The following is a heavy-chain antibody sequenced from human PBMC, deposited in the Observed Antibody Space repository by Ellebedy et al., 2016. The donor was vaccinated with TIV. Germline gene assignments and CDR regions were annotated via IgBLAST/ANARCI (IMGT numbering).Heavy chain of an antibody. V-gene: IGHV3-49*03. CDR3: TRDVLRRWELLWNP. Sequence: GESLKISXTASGFTFGDYAMSWFRQAPGKGLEWVGFIRSKAYGGTTEYAASVKGRFTISRDDSKSIAYLQMNSLKTEDTAVYYCTRDVLRRWELLWNPWGQGTLVTVSS. D-gene: IGHD1-26*01. CDR1: GFTFGDYA. J-gene: IGHJ5*02. CDR2: IRSKAYGGTT.